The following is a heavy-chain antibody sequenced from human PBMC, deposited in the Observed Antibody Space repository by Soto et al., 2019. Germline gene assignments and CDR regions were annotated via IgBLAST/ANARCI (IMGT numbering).Heavy chain of an antibody. CDR2: IRSKGDSYAT. J-gene: IGHJ3*02. V-gene: IGHV3-73*01. Sequence: PGGSLRLSCATSGVTFSDSVIYWVRQTSGKGLEWVGRIRSKGDSYATAYAASVKGRCTISRDVSKNTVYLQMNTLNAEDTAVYYCTRNLDYAFDIWGQGTMVTVSS. D-gene: IGHD1-7*01. CDR1: GVTFSDSV. CDR3: TRNLDYAFDI.